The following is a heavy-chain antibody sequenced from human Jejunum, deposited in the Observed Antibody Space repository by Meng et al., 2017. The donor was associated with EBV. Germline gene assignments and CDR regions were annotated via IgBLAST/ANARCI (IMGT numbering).Heavy chain of an antibody. CDR1: VGSISDNDW. V-gene: IGHV4-4*02. Sequence: HLQSPGRSLAMPSGPWCRTGFVSVGSISDNDWWSWVRQPPGKVLEWLGEIYHGGGTNYNPSLESRVTISVDKSKDQFSLKLNSVTVADTAVYYCAGNGYYALEYWGPGILVTVSS. CDR2: IYHGGGT. J-gene: IGHJ4*02. D-gene: IGHD3-22*01. CDR3: AGNGYYALEY.